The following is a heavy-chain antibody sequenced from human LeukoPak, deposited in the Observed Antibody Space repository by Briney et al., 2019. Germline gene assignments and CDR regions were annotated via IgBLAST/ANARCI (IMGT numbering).Heavy chain of an antibody. D-gene: IGHD4-17*01. CDR2: ISSSGSTI. V-gene: IGHV3-48*03. CDR3: ARGGSSWDRVFGDYDD. Sequence: PGGSLRLSCAASGFTFSSYEMNWVRQAPGKGLEWVSYISSSGSTIYYADSVKGRFTISRDKAKNSLYLQMKSLRAEDTAVYYCARGGSSWDRVFGDYDDWGQGTLVTVSS. J-gene: IGHJ4*02. CDR1: GFTFSSYE.